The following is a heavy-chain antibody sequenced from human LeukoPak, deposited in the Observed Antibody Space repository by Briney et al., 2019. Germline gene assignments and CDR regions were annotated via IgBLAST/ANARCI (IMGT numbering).Heavy chain of an antibody. Sequence: GWSLTHSHAPSGLPLFRLWVTCLRQSPGKGLEWVANINQDGSEKYYGDSVTGRFTISRDNAENSLFLQMNSLRADDSGGYDWANARESPAHVFTGHWGQGVVVTVSS. J-gene: IGHJ1*01. CDR1: GLPLFRLW. D-gene: IGHD6-6*01. V-gene: IGHV3-7*01. CDR2: INQDGSEK. CDR3: ANARESPAHVFTGH.